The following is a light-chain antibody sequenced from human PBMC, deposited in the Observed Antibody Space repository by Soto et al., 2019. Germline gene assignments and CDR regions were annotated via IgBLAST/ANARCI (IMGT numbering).Light chain of an antibody. J-gene: IGLJ1*01. CDR3: SSYTGGNPSYV. CDR1: TSDVGRYDY. V-gene: IGLV2-8*01. CDR2: EVT. Sequence: QCSLTQPPSASGSRGQSLTISCTGTTSDVGRYDYVSWYQQHPGKAPKVMIYEVTIRPSGVSDRFSGSKYGNTASLTVSGLQAEDEADYYCSSYTGGNPSYVFGTGTKVTVL.